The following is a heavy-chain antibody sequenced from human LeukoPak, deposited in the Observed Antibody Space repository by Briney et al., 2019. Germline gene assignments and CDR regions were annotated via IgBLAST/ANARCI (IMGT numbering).Heavy chain of an antibody. D-gene: IGHD4-17*01. CDR2: IYSGGST. CDR1: GFTVSSNY. V-gene: IGHV3-66*01. Sequence: GGSLRLSCAASGFTVSSNYMSWVRQAPGKGLEWVSVIYSGGSTYYADSVKGRFTISRDNSKNTLYLQMNSLRAEDTAVYYCAKSDYGDYDAFDVWGQGTMVTVSS. J-gene: IGHJ3*01. CDR3: AKSDYGDYDAFDV.